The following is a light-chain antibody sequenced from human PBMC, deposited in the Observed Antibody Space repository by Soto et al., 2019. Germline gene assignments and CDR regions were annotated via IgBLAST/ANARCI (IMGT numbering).Light chain of an antibody. CDR1: QSIRNY. J-gene: IGKJ1*01. Sequence: DIPMTQSPSSLSASVGDRVTITCRASQSIRNYLNWYQQKPGKAPSLLIYTATSLQSGVPSRFSGSESGTDFTLTISSLQPEDSATYYCQQGYSSPRTFGQGTKVEIK. V-gene: IGKV1-39*01. CDR3: QQGYSSPRT. CDR2: TAT.